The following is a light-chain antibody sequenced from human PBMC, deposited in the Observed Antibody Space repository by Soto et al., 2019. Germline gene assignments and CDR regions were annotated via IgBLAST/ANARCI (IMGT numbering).Light chain of an antibody. CDR2: GAS. J-gene: IGKJ1*01. CDR1: QSVYSN. V-gene: IGKV3D-15*01. CDR3: QQYGSLSWT. Sequence: EIVMTQSPATLSVSPGERATLSCRASQSVYSNLAWYQQKPGQAPRLLIYGASTRATGVPDRFSGSGSGTDFTLTISRLEPEDFAVYHCQQYGSLSWTFGQGTKVDIK.